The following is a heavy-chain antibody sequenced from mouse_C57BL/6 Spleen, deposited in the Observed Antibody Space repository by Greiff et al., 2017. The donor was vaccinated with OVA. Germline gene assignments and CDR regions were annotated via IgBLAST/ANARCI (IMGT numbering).Heavy chain of an antibody. CDR1: GFNIKDYY. CDR2: IDPEDGDT. Sequence: VQLQQSGAELVRPGASVKLSCTASGFNIKDYYMHWVKQRPEKGLEWIGRIDPEDGDTGYDQKFKGKATMTVDTSSNTAYMQLSSLTSEDTAVYKCTTRYSNYYAMDDWGQGTSVTVSS. CDR3: TTRYSNYYAMDD. D-gene: IGHD2-5*01. J-gene: IGHJ4*01. V-gene: IGHV14-1*01.